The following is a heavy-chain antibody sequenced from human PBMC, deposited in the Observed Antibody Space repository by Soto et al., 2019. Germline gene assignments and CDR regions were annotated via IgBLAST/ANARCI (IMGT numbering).Heavy chain of an antibody. V-gene: IGHV1-3*01. CDR2: INAGNGNT. CDR1: GYTFTSYA. Sequence: ASVKVSCKASGYTFTSYAMHWVRQAPGQRLEWMGWINAGNGNTKYSQKLQGRVTITRDTSASTAYMELSSLRSEDTAVYYCAREDRPSGSYLIDYWGQGTLVTVSS. CDR3: AREDRPSGSYLIDY. J-gene: IGHJ4*02. D-gene: IGHD1-26*01.